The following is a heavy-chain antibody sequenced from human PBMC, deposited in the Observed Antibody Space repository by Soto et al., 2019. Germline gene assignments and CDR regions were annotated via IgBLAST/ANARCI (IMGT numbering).Heavy chain of an antibody. J-gene: IGHJ4*02. CDR2: IIPILGIA. Sequence: QVQLVRSGAEVKKPGSSVKVSCKASGGTFSSYTISWVRQAPGQGLEWMGRIIPILGIANYAQKFQGRVTITADKSTSTAYMELSSLRSEDTAVYYCARDYGSGSPGYWGQGTLVTVSS. CDR3: ARDYGSGSPGY. CDR1: GGTFSSYT. V-gene: IGHV1-69*08. D-gene: IGHD3-10*01.